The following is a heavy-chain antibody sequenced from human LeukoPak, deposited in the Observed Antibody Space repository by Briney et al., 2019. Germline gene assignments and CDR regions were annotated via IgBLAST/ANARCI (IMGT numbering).Heavy chain of an antibody. CDR3: ARDNILTGYSLYYFDY. CDR2: ISAYNGNT. Sequence: GASVKVSCKASGYTFTSYGISWVRQAPGQGLEWMGWISAYNGNTNYAQKLQGRVTMTTDTSTSTAYMELRSLRSEDTAVYYCARDNILTGYSLYYFDYWGQGTLVTVSS. V-gene: IGHV1-18*01. CDR1: GYTFTSYG. D-gene: IGHD3-9*01. J-gene: IGHJ4*02.